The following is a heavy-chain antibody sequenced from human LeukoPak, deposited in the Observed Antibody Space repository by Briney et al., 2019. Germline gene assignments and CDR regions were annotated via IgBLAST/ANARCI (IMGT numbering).Heavy chain of an antibody. J-gene: IGHJ4*02. D-gene: IGHD6-19*01. CDR2: IKQDGSEK. V-gene: IGHV3-7*01. CDR3: ATRSGWYLRSFDY. CDR1: GFTSSSSW. Sequence: GGSLTLSCAASGFTSSSSWMSWVRQAPGKGLEWVASIKQDGSEKDYVDSVTGRFTISRDNATTSLYLQMNSLRAEDTAVYYCATRSGWYLRSFDYWGQGTLVTVSS.